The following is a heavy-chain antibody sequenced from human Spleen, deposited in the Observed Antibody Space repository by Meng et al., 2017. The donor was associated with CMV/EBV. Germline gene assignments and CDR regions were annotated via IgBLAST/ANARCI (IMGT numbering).Heavy chain of an antibody. CDR2: IYYSGST. D-gene: IGHD3-22*01. CDR1: GGSISSSSYY. Sequence: QLQLQESGPGLVKPSETLSLTCTVSGGSISSSSYYWGWIRQPPGKGLEWIGSIYYSGSTYYNPSLKSRVTISVDTSKNQFSLKLSSVTAADTAVYYCANYYYDSSGYYPFDYWGQGTLVTVSS. V-gene: IGHV4-39*07. CDR3: ANYYYDSSGYYPFDY. J-gene: IGHJ4*02.